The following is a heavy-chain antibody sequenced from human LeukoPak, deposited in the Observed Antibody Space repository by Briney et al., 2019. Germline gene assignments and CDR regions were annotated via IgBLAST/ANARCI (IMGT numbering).Heavy chain of an antibody. CDR1: GYTFTGYY. CDR3: AREIVVVPAVHNWFDP. V-gene: IGHV1-2*02. CDR2: INPNSGGT. Sequence: ASVKASCKASGYTFTGYYMHWVRQAPGQGLEWMGWINPNSGGTNYAQKFQGRVTMTRDTSISTAYMELSRLRSDDTAVYYCAREIVVVPAVHNWFDPWGQGTLVTVSS. J-gene: IGHJ5*02. D-gene: IGHD2-2*01.